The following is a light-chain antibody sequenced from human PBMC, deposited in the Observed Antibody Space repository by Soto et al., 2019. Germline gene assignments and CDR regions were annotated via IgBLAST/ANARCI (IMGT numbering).Light chain of an antibody. CDR2: STS. CDR1: TGAVTSGYF. V-gene: IGLV7-43*01. J-gene: IGLJ2*01. Sequence: QAVVTQEPSLTVSPGGTVTLTCASSTGAVTSGYFPNWFQQKPGQAPRALIYSTSNKHPWTPARFSGSLLGGKAALTLSGVQPEDEAEYYCLLYYGGYQGVFGGGTKLTVL. CDR3: LLYYGGYQGV.